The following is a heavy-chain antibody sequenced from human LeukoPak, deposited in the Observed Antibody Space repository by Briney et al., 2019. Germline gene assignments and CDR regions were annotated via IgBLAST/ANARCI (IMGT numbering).Heavy chain of an antibody. CDR3: ARDQVLLWFGELFGGPDY. D-gene: IGHD3-10*01. Sequence: ASAKVSCKASGYTFTSYDMHWVRQAPGQGLEWMGWINPNSGGTNYAQKFQGRVTMTRDTSISTAYMELSRLRSDDTAVYYCARDQVLLWFGELFGGPDYWGQGTLVTVSS. CDR2: INPNSGGT. J-gene: IGHJ4*02. CDR1: GYTFTSYD. V-gene: IGHV1-2*02.